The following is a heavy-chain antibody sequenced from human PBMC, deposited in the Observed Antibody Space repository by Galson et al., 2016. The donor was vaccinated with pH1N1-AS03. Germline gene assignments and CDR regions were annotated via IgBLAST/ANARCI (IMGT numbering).Heavy chain of an antibody. CDR1: GDSISSTNW. J-gene: IGHJ5*02. Sequence: LSLTCAVTGDSISSTNWWTWVRQSPGKGLEWIGEIYHSGTTNYNPSLKSRVTISVDTSKNQFSLKLSSVTAADTAVYYCARHLYGDYVGWFDPWGQGTLVTVSS. CDR2: IYHSGTT. V-gene: IGHV4-4*02. CDR3: ARHLYGDYVGWFDP. D-gene: IGHD4-17*01.